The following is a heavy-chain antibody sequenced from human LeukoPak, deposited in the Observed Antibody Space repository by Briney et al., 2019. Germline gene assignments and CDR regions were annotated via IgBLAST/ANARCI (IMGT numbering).Heavy chain of an antibody. J-gene: IGHJ6*02. CDR1: GFTFSSYS. CDR2: ISSSSSYI. CDR3: ARVAFGLYVMDV. V-gene: IGHV3-21*01. Sequence: PGGSLRLSCAASGFTFSSYSMNWVRQAPGKGLEWVSSISSSSSYIYYADSVKGRFTISRDNAKSSLYLQMISLRAEDTAVYYCARVAFGLYVMDVWGQGTTVTVSS. D-gene: IGHD3/OR15-3a*01.